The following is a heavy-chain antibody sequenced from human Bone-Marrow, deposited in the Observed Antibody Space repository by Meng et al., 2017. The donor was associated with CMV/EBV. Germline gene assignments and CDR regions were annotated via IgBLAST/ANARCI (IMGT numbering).Heavy chain of an antibody. CDR1: GSTFTGYY. CDR3: ARSSGWSRFNY. V-gene: IGHV1-2*02. J-gene: IGHJ4*02. CDR2: INPNSGGT. D-gene: IGHD6-19*01. Sequence: VQSWAEVWKPGASVKDSCKASGSTFTGYYMHWVRQAPGQGLEWMGWINPNSGGTNYAQKFQGRVTMTRDTSISTAYMELSRLTSDDTAVYYCARSSGWSRFNYWGLGTLVTVSS.